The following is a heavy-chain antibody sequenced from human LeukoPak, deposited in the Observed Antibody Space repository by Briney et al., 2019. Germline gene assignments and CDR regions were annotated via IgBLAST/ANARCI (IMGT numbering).Heavy chain of an antibody. CDR1: GYSISSGYY. D-gene: IGHD5-18*01. Sequence: SETLSLTCTVSGYSISSGYYWGWIRQPPGKGLEWIGSIYHSGSTYYNPSLKSRVTISVDTSKNQFSLKLSSVTAADTAVYYCARETRYSYVDYWGQGTLVTVSS. CDR2: IYHSGST. CDR3: ARETRYSYVDY. J-gene: IGHJ4*02. V-gene: IGHV4-38-2*02.